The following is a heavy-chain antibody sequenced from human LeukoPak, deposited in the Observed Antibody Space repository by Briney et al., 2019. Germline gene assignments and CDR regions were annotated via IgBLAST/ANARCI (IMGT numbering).Heavy chain of an antibody. V-gene: IGHV3-7*01. Sequence: GGSLRLSCAASGFTFSSYWMNWVRQAPGKGLEWVANIKQDGSEKYYVDSVKGRFAISRDNAKNSLFLQMNSLRAEDTAVYYCAGGTGWLVLNWGQGTQVTVSS. D-gene: IGHD6-19*01. CDR1: GFTFSSYW. CDR3: AGGTGWLVLN. J-gene: IGHJ4*02. CDR2: IKQDGSEK.